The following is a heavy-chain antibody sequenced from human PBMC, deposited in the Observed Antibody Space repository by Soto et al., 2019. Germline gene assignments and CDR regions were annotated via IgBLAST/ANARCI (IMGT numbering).Heavy chain of an antibody. D-gene: IGHD1-20*01. Sequence: QVQLVESGGGVVQPGRSLRLSCAASGFFFSSYDMHWVRQAPGKGLDWVAVISYDGSNRYYADSVKGRFTISRDNSKNTLYLQMNSLRAEDTAVYYCATIMGAPTVIATTHYWGQGTLVTVSS. CDR1: GFFFSSYD. CDR3: ATIMGAPTVIATTHY. J-gene: IGHJ4*02. V-gene: IGHV3-30*03. CDR2: ISYDGSNR.